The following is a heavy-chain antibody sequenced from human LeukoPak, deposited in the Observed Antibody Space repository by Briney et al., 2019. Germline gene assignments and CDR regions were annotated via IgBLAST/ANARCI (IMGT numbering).Heavy chain of an antibody. CDR1: GGTFSSYA. Sequence: SAKVSCKASGGTFSSYAISWVRQAPGQGLEWMGGIIPIFGTANYAQKFQGRVTITADESTSTAYMELSSLRSEDTAVYYCARDPIPRGGAFDIWGQGTMVTVSS. D-gene: IGHD2-15*01. J-gene: IGHJ3*02. V-gene: IGHV1-69*13. CDR2: IIPIFGTA. CDR3: ARDPIPRGGAFDI.